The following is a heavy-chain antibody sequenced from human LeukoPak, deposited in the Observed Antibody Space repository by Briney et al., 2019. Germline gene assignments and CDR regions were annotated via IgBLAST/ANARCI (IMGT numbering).Heavy chain of an antibody. CDR1: GGSISSSRYY. CDR3: ARLLMNADTAMHYFDY. D-gene: IGHD5-18*01. CDR2: IYYSGST. J-gene: IGHJ4*02. V-gene: IGHV4-39*01. Sequence: SETLSLTCTVSGGSISSSRYYWGWIRPPPGKGVEWFGSIYYSGSTYYNPSLKSRVTIHVDTSKNQSSLKLSSVTAADTAVYYCARLLMNADTAMHYFDYWGQGSLVTVSS.